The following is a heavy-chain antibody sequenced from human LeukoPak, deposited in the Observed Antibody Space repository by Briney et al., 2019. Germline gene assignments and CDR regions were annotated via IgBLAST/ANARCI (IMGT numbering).Heavy chain of an antibody. CDR3: ARMIIAAAGTEAYYYMDV. CDR2: MNPNSGNT. Sequence: ASVKVSCKASGYTFTSYDINWVRQATAQGLEWMGWMNPNSGNTGYAQKFQGRVTMTTDTSTSTAYMELRSLRSDDTAVYYCARMIIAAAGTEAYYYMDVWGKGTTVTVSS. J-gene: IGHJ6*03. D-gene: IGHD6-13*01. CDR1: GYTFTSYD. V-gene: IGHV1-8*02.